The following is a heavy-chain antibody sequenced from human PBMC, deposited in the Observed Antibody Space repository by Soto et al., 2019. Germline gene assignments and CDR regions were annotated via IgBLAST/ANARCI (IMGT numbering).Heavy chain of an antibody. CDR1: GGTFSSYA. CDR2: IIPIFGTA. Sequence: QVQLVQSGAEVKKPGSSVKVSCKASGGTFSSYAISWVRQAPGQGLEWMGGIIPIFGTANYAQKFQVRVTITADESTSTAYMELSSLRSEDTAVYYCARAGFTSSSPSFYYYYYGMDVWGQGTTVTVSS. V-gene: IGHV1-69*01. CDR3: ARAGFTSSSPSFYYYYYGMDV. J-gene: IGHJ6*02. D-gene: IGHD2-2*01.